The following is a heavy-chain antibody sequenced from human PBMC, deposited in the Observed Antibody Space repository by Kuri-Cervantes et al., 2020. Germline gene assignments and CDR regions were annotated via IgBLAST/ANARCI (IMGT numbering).Heavy chain of an antibody. V-gene: IGHV3-64*02. CDR1: GFTFSSYA. CDR3: AREIPEQWLES. D-gene: IGHD6-19*01. CDR2: ISSNGGST. Sequence: GESLKISCAASGFTFSSYAMHWVRQAPGKGLEYVSAISSNGGSTYYADSVKGRFTISRDNSKNTLYLQMGSLRAEDMAVYYCAREIPEQWLESWGQGTLVTVSS. J-gene: IGHJ4*02.